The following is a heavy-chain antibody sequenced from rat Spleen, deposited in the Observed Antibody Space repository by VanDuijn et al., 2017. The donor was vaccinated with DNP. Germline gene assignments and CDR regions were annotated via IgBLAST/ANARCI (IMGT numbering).Heavy chain of an antibody. D-gene: IGHD1-12*01. CDR3: TRDSYAHDYAMDA. Sequence: QVQLEESGPGLVQSSQTLSLTCSVSGFSFTSYGVSWVRQPPGKGLEWIAAISSGGITFYNSALKSRLSISRDTSKTQVFLKSNSLQTEYTTIYFCTRDSYAHDYAMDAWGQGTSVTVSS. CDR2: ISSGGIT. V-gene: IGHV2S12*01. CDR1: GFSFTSYG. J-gene: IGHJ4*01.